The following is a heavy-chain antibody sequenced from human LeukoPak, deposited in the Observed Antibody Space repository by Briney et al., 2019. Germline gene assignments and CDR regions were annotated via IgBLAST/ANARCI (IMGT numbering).Heavy chain of an antibody. CDR1: GGSISSSSYY. CDR3: ARAPGDYFGDAFDI. CDR2: INHSGST. Sequence: SETLSLTCTVSGGSISSSSYYWGWLRQPPGKGLEWIGEINHSGSTNYNPSLKSRVTISVDTSKNQFSLKLSSVTAADTAVYYCARAPGDYFGDAFDIWGQGTMVTVSS. D-gene: IGHD4-17*01. J-gene: IGHJ3*02. V-gene: IGHV4-39*07.